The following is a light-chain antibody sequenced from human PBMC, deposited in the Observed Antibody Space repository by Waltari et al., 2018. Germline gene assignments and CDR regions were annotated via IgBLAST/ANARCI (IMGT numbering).Light chain of an antibody. CDR1: QSVSKY. CDR2: AAS. V-gene: IGKV3-20*01. CDR3: QNHERLPAT. J-gene: IGKJ1*01. Sequence: EVVLTQSPGTLSLSPGERATLSCRASQSVSKYLAWYPQRPAQAPRLLIYAASTRATGIPDRFSGSGSGTDFSLTISRLEPEDFAVYYCQNHERLPATFGQGTKVEIK.